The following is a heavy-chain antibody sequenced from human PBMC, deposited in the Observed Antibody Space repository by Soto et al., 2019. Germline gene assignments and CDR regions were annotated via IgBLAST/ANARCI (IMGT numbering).Heavy chain of an antibody. CDR2: IYYIGST. CDR1: GGSISSGDYY. D-gene: IGHD2-15*01. CDR3: ARDPARVAATSYHYYYGMDV. V-gene: IGHV4-30-4*01. Sequence: QVQLQESGPGLVKPSQTLSLTCTVSGGSISSGDYYWSWIRQPPGKGLEWIGYIYYIGSTYYNPSLKSRVTISVDTSKNQFSLKLSSVTAADTAVYYCARDPARVAATSYHYYYGMDVWGQGTTVTVSS. J-gene: IGHJ6*02.